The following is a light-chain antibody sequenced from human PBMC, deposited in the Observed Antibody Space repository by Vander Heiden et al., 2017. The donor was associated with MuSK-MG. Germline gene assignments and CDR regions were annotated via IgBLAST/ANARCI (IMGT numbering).Light chain of an antibody. V-gene: IGLV3-1*01. Sequence: SYEVTQPPSVSVSPGQTALITCSAEKFLDNYASWYQQKPGQSPVLVIFQDIKRPSGIPERFSGSSSGNTATLTISGTQSMDEADDFCQAWDGTIAVFGGGTHLTVL. J-gene: IGLJ7*01. CDR2: QDI. CDR1: KFLDNY. CDR3: QAWDGTIAV.